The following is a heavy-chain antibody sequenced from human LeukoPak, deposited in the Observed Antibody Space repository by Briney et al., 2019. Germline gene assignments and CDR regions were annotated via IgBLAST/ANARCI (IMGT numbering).Heavy chain of an antibody. D-gene: IGHD3-22*01. Sequence: GGSLRLSCAASGFTFSSYWMHWVRQAPGKGLVWVSRINSDGSSTSYADSVKGRFTISRDNAKNSLYLQMNSLRAEDMALYYCAKNMISAGRGTFDIWGQGTMVTVSS. V-gene: IGHV3-74*01. CDR2: INSDGSST. CDR1: GFTFSSYW. J-gene: IGHJ3*02. CDR3: AKNMISAGRGTFDI.